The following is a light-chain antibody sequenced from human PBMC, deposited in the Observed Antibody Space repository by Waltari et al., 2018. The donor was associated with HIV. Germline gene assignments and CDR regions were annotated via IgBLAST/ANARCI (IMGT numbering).Light chain of an antibody. CDR3: QSYDSNLSGL. CDR1: SSNIGAGSD. CDR2: GNS. V-gene: IGLV1-40*01. Sequence: QSELTQPPSVSAAPGQRVTISCTGSSSNIGAGSDVRWYQPVPGRAPKVVIDGNSNRPSGVPDRFSGSKSGSSASLVITGLQSEDEADYYCQSYDSNLSGLFGGGTKVTVL. J-gene: IGLJ2*01.